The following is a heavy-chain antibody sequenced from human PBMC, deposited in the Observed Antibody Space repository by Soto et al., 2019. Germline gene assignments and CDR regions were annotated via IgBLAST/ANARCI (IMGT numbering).Heavy chain of an antibody. D-gene: IGHD6-13*01. CDR2: ISWNSGTK. Sequence: DVQLVESGGGLVQPGRSLRLSCAASGFTFDDYAMHWVRQAPGKGLEWVSGISWNSGTKVYADSVKGRFTISRDNAMTSLSLPMNSLRAEDTALYYCAKDQGTGYSSNWYSLDYWGQGTLVTVSS. J-gene: IGHJ4*02. CDR1: GFTFDDYA. V-gene: IGHV3-9*01. CDR3: AKDQGTGYSSNWYSLDY.